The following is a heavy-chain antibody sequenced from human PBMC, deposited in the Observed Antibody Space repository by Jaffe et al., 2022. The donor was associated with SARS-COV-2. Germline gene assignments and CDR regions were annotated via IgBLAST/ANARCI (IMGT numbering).Heavy chain of an antibody. CDR2: ISSNGGST. CDR3: ARAPGYYDSSGSDY. V-gene: IGHV3-64*01. CDR1: GFTFSSYA. D-gene: IGHD3-22*01. Sequence: EVQLVESGGGLVQPGGSLRLSCAASGFTFSSYAMHWVRQAPGKGLEYVSAISSNGGSTYYANSVKGRFTISRDNSKNTLYLQMGSLRAEDMAVYYCARAPGYYDSSGSDYWGQGTLVTVSS. J-gene: IGHJ4*02.